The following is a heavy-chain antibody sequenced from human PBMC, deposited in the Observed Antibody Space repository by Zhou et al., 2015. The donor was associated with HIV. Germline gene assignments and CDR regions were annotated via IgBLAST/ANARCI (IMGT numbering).Heavy chain of an antibody. Sequence: QVQLVQSGAEVKKPGSSVKVSCKASGGTFSSYAISWVRQAPGQGLEWMGGIIPIFGTANYAQKFQGRVTITADESTSTAYMELSSLRSEDTAVYYCARDEGRASLSPRDGYSYGGNYYYYYMDVWGKGTTVTVSS. J-gene: IGHJ6*03. D-gene: IGHD5-18*01. CDR3: ARDEGRASLSPRDGYSYGGNYYYYYMDV. V-gene: IGHV1-69*01. CDR1: GGTFSSYA. CDR2: IIPIFGTA.